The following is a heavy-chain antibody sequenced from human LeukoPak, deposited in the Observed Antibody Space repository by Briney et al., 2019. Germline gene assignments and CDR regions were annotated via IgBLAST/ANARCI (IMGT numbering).Heavy chain of an antibody. J-gene: IGHJ4*02. Sequence: PGGSLRLSCAASGFTFSSYSMNWVCQAPGKGLEWVSSISSSSSYIYYADSVKGRFTISRDNAKNSLYLQMNSLRAEDTAVYYCARVFTGSGSYYEGVFDYWGQGTLVTVSS. CDR3: ARVFTGSGSYYEGVFDY. D-gene: IGHD3-10*01. V-gene: IGHV3-21*01. CDR2: ISSSSSYI. CDR1: GFTFSSYS.